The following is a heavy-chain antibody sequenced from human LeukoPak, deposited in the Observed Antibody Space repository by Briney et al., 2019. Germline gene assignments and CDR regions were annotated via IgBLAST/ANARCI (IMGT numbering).Heavy chain of an antibody. CDR3: TTGITMVRGVIHLIDY. J-gene: IGHJ4*02. D-gene: IGHD3-10*01. Sequence: PGGSLRLSCAASGFTFSNAWMSCVRQAPGKGLEWVGRIKSKTDGGTTDYAAPVKGRFTISRDDSKNTLYLQMNSLKTEDTAVYYCTTGITMVRGVIHLIDYWGQRTLVTVSS. V-gene: IGHV3-15*01. CDR2: IKSKTDGGTT. CDR1: GFTFSNAW.